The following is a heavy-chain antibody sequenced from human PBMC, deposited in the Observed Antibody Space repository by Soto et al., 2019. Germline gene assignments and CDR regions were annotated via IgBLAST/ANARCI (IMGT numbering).Heavy chain of an antibody. CDR2: VYVTGTT. J-gene: IGHJ4*02. D-gene: IGHD3-16*02. Sequence: SETLSLTCTVSGASISDYYWSWIRQPAGQALEWIGRVYVTGTTYFNPSLKSRVTMSVDTSNNQVSLGVNSVTAADTAVYYCARESVSGTYRFDSWGQGTLVTVSS. CDR3: ARESVSGTYRFDS. CDR1: GASISDYY. V-gene: IGHV4-4*07.